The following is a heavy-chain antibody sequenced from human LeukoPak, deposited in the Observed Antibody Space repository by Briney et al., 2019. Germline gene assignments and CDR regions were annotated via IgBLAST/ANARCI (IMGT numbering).Heavy chain of an antibody. D-gene: IGHD5-24*01. J-gene: IGHJ4*02. V-gene: IGHV3-23*01. CDR3: VKDYKSGDGYWDFDY. CDR1: GFTFSSYS. Sequence: QAGGSLRLSCAASGFTFSSYSMNWVRQAPGKGLEWVSAIGGSGGGTYYADSVKGRFTISRDNSKSTLYLQMNNLRADDTALYYCVKDYKSGDGYWDFDYWGQGTLVTVSS. CDR2: IGGSGGGT.